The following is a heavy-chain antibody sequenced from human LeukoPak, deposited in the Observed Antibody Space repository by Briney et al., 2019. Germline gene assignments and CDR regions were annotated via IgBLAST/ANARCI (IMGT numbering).Heavy chain of an antibody. Sequence: SETLSLTCTVSGGSISSYYWSWIRQPAGKGLEWIGRIYTSGSTNYNPSLKSRVTMSVDTSKNQFSLKLSSVTAADTAVYYCARDLWFGAGDYHYGMDVWGQGTTVNVSS. CDR2: IYTSGST. CDR1: GGSISSYY. CDR3: ARDLWFGAGDYHYGMDV. J-gene: IGHJ6*02. V-gene: IGHV4-4*07. D-gene: IGHD3-10*01.